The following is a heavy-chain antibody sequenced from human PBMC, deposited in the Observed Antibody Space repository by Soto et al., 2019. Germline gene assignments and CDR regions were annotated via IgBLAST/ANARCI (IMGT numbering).Heavy chain of an antibody. D-gene: IGHD3-22*01. CDR2: IHTYNGNT. CDR3: ARDAQYSSRWHPIDY. Sequence: QVQLVQSGAEVRKPGDSVKVYCKASGYTFTDYGISWVRQAPGQRLEWMGWIHTYNGNTNYAQKLQGRVTMTTDTSTSTAYMELRTLRSDDTAVYYCARDAQYSSRWHPIDYWGQGTLVAVSS. V-gene: IGHV1-18*01. J-gene: IGHJ4*02. CDR1: GYTFTDYG.